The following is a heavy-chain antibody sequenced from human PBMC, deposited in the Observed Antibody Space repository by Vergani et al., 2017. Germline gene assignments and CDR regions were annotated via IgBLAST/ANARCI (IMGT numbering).Heavy chain of an antibody. J-gene: IGHJ4*02. CDR3: AKEERSNTSPFVDD. CDR2: ISGHGDRT. D-gene: IGHD2/OR15-2a*01. CDR1: GFTFSNSA. Sequence: EVHLLESGGGQVEAGGSLRLSCVASGFTFSNSAMSWVRQTSGKGLEWVSAISGHGDRTYYADSVKGRFTISRDNSKNTVHLQMNSLKAEDRATYYCAKEERSNTSPFVDDWGQGTLVTV. V-gene: IGHV3-23*01.